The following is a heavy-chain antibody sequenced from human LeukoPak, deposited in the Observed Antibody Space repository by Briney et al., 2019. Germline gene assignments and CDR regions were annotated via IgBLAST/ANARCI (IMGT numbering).Heavy chain of an antibody. Sequence: SETLSLTCAVSGGSISSSNWWSWVRQPPGKGLEWIGEIYHSGSTNYNPSLKGRATTSVDKSKNQFSLKLSSVTAADTAVYYCASVSNYDSSGYYHHPYYFDYWGQGTLVTVSS. J-gene: IGHJ4*02. D-gene: IGHD3-22*01. CDR1: GGSISSSNW. CDR3: ASVSNYDSSGYYHHPYYFDY. V-gene: IGHV4-4*02. CDR2: IYHSGST.